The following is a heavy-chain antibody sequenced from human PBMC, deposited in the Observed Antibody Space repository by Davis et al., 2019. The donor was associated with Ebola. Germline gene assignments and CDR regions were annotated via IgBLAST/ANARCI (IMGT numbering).Heavy chain of an antibody. J-gene: IGHJ6*02. D-gene: IGHD6-13*01. CDR2: INPNSGGT. CDR1: GYTFTGYY. Sequence: AASVKVSCKASGYTFTGYYMHWVRQAPGQGLEWMGWINPNSGGTNYAQKFQGWVTMTRDTSISTAYMELSRLRSDDTAVYYCARDSSWDYYYYGMDVWGQGTTVTVSS. V-gene: IGHV1-2*04. CDR3: ARDSSWDYYYYGMDV.